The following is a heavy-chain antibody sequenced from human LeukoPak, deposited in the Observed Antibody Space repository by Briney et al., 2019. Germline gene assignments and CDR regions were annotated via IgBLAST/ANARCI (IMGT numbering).Heavy chain of an antibody. V-gene: IGHV3-74*01. D-gene: IGHD3/OR15-3a*01. Sequence: PGGSLRLSCAASGFTFSSYWMHWVRQAPGKGLVWVSRINSDGSSTSYADSVKGRFTISRDNAKNTLYLQMNSLRAEDTAVYYCARVPVWERFSDSLDYWGQGTLVTVSS. CDR3: ARVPVWERFSDSLDY. CDR2: INSDGSST. CDR1: GFTFSSYW. J-gene: IGHJ4*02.